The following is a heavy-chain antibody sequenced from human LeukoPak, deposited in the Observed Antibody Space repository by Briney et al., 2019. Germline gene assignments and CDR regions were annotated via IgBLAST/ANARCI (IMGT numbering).Heavy chain of an antibody. CDR1: GFTFSSYA. CDR2: ISSNGGST. CDR3: VKDGDTAMVTFDY. J-gene: IGHJ4*02. Sequence: GGSLRLSCSASGFTFSSYAMHWVRHAPGKGLEYVSAISSNGGSTYYADSVKGRFTISRDNSKNTLYLQMSSLRAEDTAVYYCVKDGDTAMVTFDYWGQGTLVTVSS. V-gene: IGHV3-64D*06. D-gene: IGHD5-18*01.